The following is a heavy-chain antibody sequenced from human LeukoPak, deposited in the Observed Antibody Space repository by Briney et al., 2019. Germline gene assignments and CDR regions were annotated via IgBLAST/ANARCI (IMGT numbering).Heavy chain of an antibody. Sequence: GGSLRLSCAASGFTFSRYSMNWVRQAPGRGGEWVLSISSSRSYTYYADSVRGRYTISRDNAKNSLYLQMNSVRAEETAVYYCARGGRSGYCGEGALVTVSS. CDR2: ISSSRSYT. CDR1: GFTFSRYS. J-gene: IGHJ4*02. V-gene: IGHV3-21*01. CDR3: ARGGRSGY. D-gene: IGHD7-27*01.